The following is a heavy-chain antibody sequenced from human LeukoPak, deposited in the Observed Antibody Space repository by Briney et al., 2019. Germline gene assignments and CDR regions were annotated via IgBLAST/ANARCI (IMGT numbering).Heavy chain of an antibody. D-gene: IGHD4-17*01. CDR2: IYSGGGT. J-gene: IGHJ5*02. Sequence: GGSLRLSCAASGLTVSSNYMSWVRQAPGKGLEWVSVIYSGGGTYYAESVKGRFSISRDNSKNTVYLQMNSLRADDTAVYYCARGRDGDYVNWYDPWGQGILVTVSS. CDR3: ARGRDGDYVNWYDP. V-gene: IGHV3-53*01. CDR1: GLTVSSNY.